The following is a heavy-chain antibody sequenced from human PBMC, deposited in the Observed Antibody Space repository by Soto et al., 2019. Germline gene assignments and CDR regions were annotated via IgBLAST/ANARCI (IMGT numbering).Heavy chain of an antibody. V-gene: IGHV3-23*01. CDR2: ISGSGGST. CDR1: GFTFSSYA. CDR3: AKPGLVPAADWYFDL. Sequence: EVQLLESGGGLVQPGGSLRLSCAASGFTFSSYAMSWVRQAQGKGLEGVSAISGSGGSTYYADPVKGRFTISRDNSKNTLYLQMNSLRAEDTAVYYCAKPGLVPAADWYFDLWGRGTLVTVSS. J-gene: IGHJ2*01. D-gene: IGHD2-2*01.